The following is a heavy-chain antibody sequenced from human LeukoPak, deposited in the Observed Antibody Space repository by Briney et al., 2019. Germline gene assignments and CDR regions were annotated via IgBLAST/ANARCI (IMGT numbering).Heavy chain of an antibody. V-gene: IGHV3-74*01. Sequence: PGGSLRLSCAASGFTFSTYWMHWVRQVPGKGLVWVSRINNDGSGTFYADSVKGRFTISRDNAKNTLNLQMNSLRAEDTAVYYCARDLGQYYDTSDNWFDPWGQGTLVTVSS. CDR1: GFTFSTYW. J-gene: IGHJ5*02. D-gene: IGHD3-22*01. CDR2: INNDGSGT. CDR3: ARDLGQYYDTSDNWFDP.